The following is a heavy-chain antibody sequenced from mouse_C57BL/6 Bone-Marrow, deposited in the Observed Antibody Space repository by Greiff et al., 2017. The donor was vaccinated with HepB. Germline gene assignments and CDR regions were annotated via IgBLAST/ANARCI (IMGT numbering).Heavy chain of an antibody. CDR2: SRNKANDYTT. Sequence: EVKLMESGGGLVQSGRSLRLSCATSGFTFSDFYMEWVRQAPGKGLEWIAASRNKANDYTTEYSASVKGRFIVSRDTSQSILYLQMNALRAEDTAIYYCARDAGSGDAMDYWGQGTSVTVSS. J-gene: IGHJ4*01. CDR1: GFTFSDFY. D-gene: IGHD3-2*02. CDR3: ARDAGSGDAMDY. V-gene: IGHV7-1*01.